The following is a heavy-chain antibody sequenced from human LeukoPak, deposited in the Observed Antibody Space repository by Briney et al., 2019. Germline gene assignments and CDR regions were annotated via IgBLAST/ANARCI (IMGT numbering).Heavy chain of an antibody. CDR1: GFTVSSNY. Sequence: GGSLRLSCAASGFTVSSNYMTWVRQAPGKGLEWVSVIYSGGSTYYADSVKGRFTISRDNSKNTLYLQMNSLRAEDTAVYYCAREAVTRNYFDYWGQGTLVTVSS. CDR2: IYSGGST. J-gene: IGHJ4*02. V-gene: IGHV3-53*01. CDR3: AREAVTRNYFDY. D-gene: IGHD4-17*01.